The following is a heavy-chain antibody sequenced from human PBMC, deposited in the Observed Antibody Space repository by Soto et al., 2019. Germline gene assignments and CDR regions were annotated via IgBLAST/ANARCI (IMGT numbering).Heavy chain of an antibody. CDR3: AKDSRWGTYDSSGYYFDY. J-gene: IGHJ4*02. CDR2: ISYDGSNK. Sequence: GGSLRLSCAASGSTFSSYGMHWVRQAPGKGLEWVAVISYDGSNKYYADSVKGRFTISRDNSKNTLYLQMNSLRAEDTAVYYCAKDSRWGTYDSSGYYFDYWGQGTLVTVSS. V-gene: IGHV3-30*18. D-gene: IGHD3-22*01. CDR1: GSTFSSYG.